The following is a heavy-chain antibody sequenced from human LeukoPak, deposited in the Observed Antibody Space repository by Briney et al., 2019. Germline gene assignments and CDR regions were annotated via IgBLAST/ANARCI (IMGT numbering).Heavy chain of an antibody. J-gene: IGHJ4*02. Sequence: GGSLRLSCAVSGFTFDDYAMHWVRQVPGKGLEGVSGINWNSDSIVYADSVKGRFTTSRDNAKNSLYLQMNSLRAGDTAFYYCAINGGGDSGYGNFDYWGQGTLVTVSS. CDR2: INWNSDSI. V-gene: IGHV3-9*01. D-gene: IGHD5-12*01. CDR3: AINGGGDSGYGNFDY. CDR1: GFTFDDYA.